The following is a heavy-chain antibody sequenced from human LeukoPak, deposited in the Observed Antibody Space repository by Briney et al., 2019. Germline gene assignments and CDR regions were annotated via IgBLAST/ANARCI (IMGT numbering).Heavy chain of an antibody. V-gene: IGHV3-33*06. CDR1: GFTFSSYG. D-gene: IGHD3-22*01. CDR3: AKDLDSSGSLDY. J-gene: IGHJ4*02. Sequence: GRSLRLSCAASGFTFSSYGMRWVRQAPGKGLEWVAVIWYDGSNKYYADSVKGRFTISRDNSKNTLYLQMNSLRAEDTAVYYCAKDLDSSGSLDYWGQGTLVTVSS. CDR2: IWYDGSNK.